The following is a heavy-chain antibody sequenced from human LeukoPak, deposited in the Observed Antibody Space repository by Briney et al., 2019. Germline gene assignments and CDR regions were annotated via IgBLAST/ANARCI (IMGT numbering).Heavy chain of an antibody. CDR2: INHSGST. CDR1: GGSFSGDY. CDR3: ARHTITIFGVGQNWFDP. V-gene: IGHV4-34*01. D-gene: IGHD3-3*01. Sequence: SETLSLTWAVDGGSFSGDYWSWIRQPPGGRLEWSGEINHSGSTNYNPALKRRVTISVDTSKNQLSLKLSSVTAADTAVYYCARHTITIFGVGQNWFDPWGQGTLVTVSS. J-gene: IGHJ5*02.